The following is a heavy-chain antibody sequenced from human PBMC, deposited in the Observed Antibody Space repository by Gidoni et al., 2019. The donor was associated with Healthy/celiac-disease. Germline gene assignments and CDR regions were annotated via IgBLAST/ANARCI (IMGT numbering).Heavy chain of an antibody. CDR3: ASWSGYSYYYYGMDV. V-gene: IGHV3-30*04. D-gene: IGHD3-3*01. Sequence: QVQLVESGGGVVQPGRSLRLSCAASGFTFRTYVMHWVRQAPGKELEWVALISHDGSNKYYADSVKGRFTISRDNSKNMLYLQMNSLRGEDTAVYYCASWSGYSYYYYGMDVWGQGTTVTVSS. CDR2: ISHDGSNK. J-gene: IGHJ6*02. CDR1: GFTFRTYV.